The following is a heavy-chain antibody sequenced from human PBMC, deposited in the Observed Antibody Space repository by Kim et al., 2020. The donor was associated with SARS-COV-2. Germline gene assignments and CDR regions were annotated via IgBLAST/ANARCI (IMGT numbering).Heavy chain of an antibody. V-gene: IGHV3-43*02. D-gene: IGHD6-19*01. CDR3: VRGQQWLIKN. CDR1: GFTFDDYA. Sequence: GVSLRLSCAASGFTFDDYAIQWVRQVPGKGLEWVSLISRDGGEIKYADSVKGRFTISRDNSKKSVYLQMNSLRSEDTALYYCVRGQQWLIKNWGQGTQVTVS. CDR2: ISRDGGEI. J-gene: IGHJ4*02.